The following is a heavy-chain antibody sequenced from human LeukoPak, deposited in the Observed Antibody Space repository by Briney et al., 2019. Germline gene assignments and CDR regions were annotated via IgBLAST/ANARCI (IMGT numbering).Heavy chain of an antibody. CDR2: IYYSGST. D-gene: IGHD2-2*01. CDR1: GGSISSYY. J-gene: IGHJ4*02. V-gene: IGHV4-30-4*01. Sequence: PSETLSLTCTVSGGSISSYYWSWIRQPPAKGLDWIGYIYYSGSTFYNPSLKSRLNISVDKSKNQFSLQLRSVTAADTAVYYCARVVVPAAVDYWGQGTLVTVSS. CDR3: ARVVVPAAVDY.